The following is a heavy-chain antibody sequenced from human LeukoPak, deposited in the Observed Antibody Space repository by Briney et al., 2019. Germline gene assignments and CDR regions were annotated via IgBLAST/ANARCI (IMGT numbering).Heavy chain of an antibody. CDR2: IVGSGGNT. CDR1: GFTFSSYA. J-gene: IGHJ4*02. CDR3: AKGHGAGKLSALDY. V-gene: IGHV3-23*01. Sequence: PGGSLRLSCAASGFTFSSYAMSWVRQAPGKGLEWVSGIVGSGGNTSYADSVKGRFTISRDNSKNTLHLQMNNLRAEDTAVYYCAKGHGAGKLSALDYWGQGTLVTVSS. D-gene: IGHD3-10*01.